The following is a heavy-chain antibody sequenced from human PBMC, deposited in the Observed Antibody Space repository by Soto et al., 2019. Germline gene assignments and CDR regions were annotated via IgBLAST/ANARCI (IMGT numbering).Heavy chain of an antibody. CDR1: GGSISSYY. CDR2: IYYSGST. D-gene: IGHD3-16*01. V-gene: IGHV4-59*01. CDR3: ARPLCFGVMFFHY. Sequence: PSGILSLTCTVSGGSISSYYWSWIRQPPGKGMEWIGYIYYSGSTNYNPSLKSRVTISVDTSKNQFSLKLSSVTAADTAVYYCARPLCFGVMFFHYSAQGTLVTVSP. J-gene: IGHJ4*02.